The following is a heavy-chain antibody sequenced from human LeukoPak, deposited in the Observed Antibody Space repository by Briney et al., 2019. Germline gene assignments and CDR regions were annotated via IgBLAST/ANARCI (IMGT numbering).Heavy chain of an antibody. CDR3: ARGQVAVAGPCMDV. D-gene: IGHD6-19*01. V-gene: IGHV4-59*08. CDR1: GGSISSYY. J-gene: IGHJ6*02. Sequence: SETLSLTCAVSGGSISSYYWSWIRQPPGKGLEWIGYIYSTGSANYNPSLKSRVTLSVDTAKNQFSLKLNSVTAADTAVYYCARGQVAVAGPCMDVWGQGTTVTVSS. CDR2: IYSTGSA.